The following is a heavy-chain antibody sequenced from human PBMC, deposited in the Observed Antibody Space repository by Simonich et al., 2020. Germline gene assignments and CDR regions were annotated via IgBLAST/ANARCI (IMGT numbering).Heavy chain of an antibody. Sequence: QVQLVQSGAEVKKPGASVKVSCKASGYTFTGYYMHWVRQAPGQGLEWIGWINPNSGGTNYAQKVQGRGTKTRDTSISTAYMELSRLRSDDTAVYYCARDRAARYYYYYYMDVWGKGTTVTVSS. V-gene: IGHV1-2*02. CDR1: GYTFTGYY. CDR2: INPNSGGT. D-gene: IGHD6-6*01. CDR3: ARDRAARYYYYYYMDV. J-gene: IGHJ6*03.